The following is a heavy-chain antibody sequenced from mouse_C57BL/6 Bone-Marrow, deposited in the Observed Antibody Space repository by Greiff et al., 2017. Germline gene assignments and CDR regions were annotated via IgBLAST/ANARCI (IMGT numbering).Heavy chain of an antibody. CDR1: GYTFTDYE. D-gene: IGHD2-3*01. J-gene: IGHJ2*01. CDR2: IDPETGGT. CDR3: RRSIYDGYYCDY. V-gene: IGHV1-15*01. Sequence: QVQLQQSGAELVRPGASVTLSCKASGYTFTDYEMHWVKQTPVHGLEWIGAIDPETGGTAYNQKFKGKAILTADKSSSTAYMELRSLTSEDSAVYYCRRSIYDGYYCDYWGQGTTLTVSS.